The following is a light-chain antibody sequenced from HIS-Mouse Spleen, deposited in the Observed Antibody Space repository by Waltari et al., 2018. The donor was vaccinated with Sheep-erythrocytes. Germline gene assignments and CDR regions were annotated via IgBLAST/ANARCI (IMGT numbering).Light chain of an antibody. CDR1: SSDVGGYSY. J-gene: IGLJ1*01. Sequence: QSALTQPRSVSGSPGQSVTISCTGTSSDVGGYSYASWYQQHPGKAPKLMIYDVSKRPSGVPDRFSGSKSGNTASLTISGLQAEDEADYYCCSYAGSYNHVFGTGTKVTVL. CDR3: CSYAGSYNHV. V-gene: IGLV2-11*01. CDR2: DVS.